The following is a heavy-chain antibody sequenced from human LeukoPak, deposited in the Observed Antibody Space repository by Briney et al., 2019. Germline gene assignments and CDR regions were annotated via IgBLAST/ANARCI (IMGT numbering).Heavy chain of an antibody. CDR2: ISADGGST. J-gene: IGHJ4*02. CDR1: GLNFDDSA. V-gene: IGHV3-43*02. CDR3: AKESGKFDY. Sequence: PGGSLRLFCVASGLNFDDSAMHWVRQAPGKGLEWVSLISADGGSTFCADFVKGRFSISRDNSKNSLYLQMTSLRSEDTAMYYCAKESGKFDYWGQGTLVAVSS.